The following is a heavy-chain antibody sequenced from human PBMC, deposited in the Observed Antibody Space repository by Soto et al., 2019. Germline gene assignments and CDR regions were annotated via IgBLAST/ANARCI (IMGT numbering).Heavy chain of an antibody. CDR1: GFTFSSYA. J-gene: IGHJ4*02. V-gene: IGHV3-23*01. CDR2: ISSSDGST. CDR3: AKGSITIFGVVIIPGSAFDY. Sequence: GGSLRLSCAASGFTFSSYAMSWVRQAPGKGLEWVSGISSSDGSTNYADSVKGRFTISRDNSKNTLYLQMNSLRAEDTAVYYCAKGSITIFGVVIIPGSAFDYWGQGTLVTVSS. D-gene: IGHD3-3*01.